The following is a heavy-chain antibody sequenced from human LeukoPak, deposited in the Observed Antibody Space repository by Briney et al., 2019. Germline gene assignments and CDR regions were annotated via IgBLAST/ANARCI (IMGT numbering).Heavy chain of an antibody. D-gene: IGHD3-10*01. CDR3: ARELFGSGSCPDY. Sequence: SETLSLTCTVSGGSISNHYCSWIRQPAGKGLEWIGRIYSSGTTDYNPSLKSRVVMSVDTSKNQVSLKLSAVTAADTAVYYCARELFGSGSCPDYWGQGTLVTVSS. V-gene: IGHV4-4*07. CDR1: GGSISNHY. CDR2: IYSSGTT. J-gene: IGHJ4*02.